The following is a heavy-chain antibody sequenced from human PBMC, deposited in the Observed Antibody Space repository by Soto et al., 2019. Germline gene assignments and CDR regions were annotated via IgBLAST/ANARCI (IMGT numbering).Heavy chain of an antibody. CDR1: GGSISSYY. CDR3: ARAPGYNYDILTGYYKYYYYYGMDV. V-gene: IGHV4-59*01. D-gene: IGHD3-9*01. J-gene: IGHJ6*04. CDR2: LSYSRSP. Sequence: SETLSLTCTVSGGSISSYYWSWISHPAGKVLEWVGYLSYSRSPNYIPSLQSRVTISVDTSKNQFSLKLSSVTAAGTAVYYCARAPGYNYDILTGYYKYYYYYGMDVWGKGTTVT.